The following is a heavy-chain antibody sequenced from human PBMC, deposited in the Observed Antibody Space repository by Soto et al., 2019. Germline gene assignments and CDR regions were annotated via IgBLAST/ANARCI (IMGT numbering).Heavy chain of an antibody. J-gene: IGHJ4*02. Sequence: QLLLQESGPGLVKPSETLSLSCTVSGGSISGSGYYWGRIRQSAGKELEWIGSVHYTGITYYNPSLKSRVIISGDTSNNQFSLKMTSLTAADTAVYSCVTEVRWRGYYYLDFWGQGKLVTVSS. V-gene: IGHV4-39*02. CDR1: GGSISGSGYY. CDR3: VTEVRWRGYYYLDF. CDR2: VHYTGIT. D-gene: IGHD3-10*01.